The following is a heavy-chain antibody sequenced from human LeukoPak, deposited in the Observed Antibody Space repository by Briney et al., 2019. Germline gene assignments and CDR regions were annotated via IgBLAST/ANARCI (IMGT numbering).Heavy chain of an antibody. V-gene: IGHV4-30-4*01. J-gene: IGHJ5*02. CDR2: IYYSGST. CDR1: GGSISSGDYY. CDR3: ARDRTYYYGSGSYRWFDP. Sequence: SETLSLTCTVSGGSISSGDYYWSWIRQPPGKGLEWIGYIYYSGSTYYNPSLKSRVTISVDTSKNQFSLKLSSVTAADTAVYYCARDRTYYYGSGSYRWFDPWGQGTLVTVSS. D-gene: IGHD3-10*01.